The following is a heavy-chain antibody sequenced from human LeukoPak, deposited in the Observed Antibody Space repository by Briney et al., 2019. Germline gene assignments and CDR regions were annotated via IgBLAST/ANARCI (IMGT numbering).Heavy chain of an antibody. CDR1: GGSFSGYY. J-gene: IGHJ4*02. CDR2: INHSGST. Sequence: SETLCLTCAVYGGSFSGYYWSWIRQPPGKGLEWIGEINHSGSTNYNPSLKSRVTISVDTSKNQFSLKLSSVTAADTAVYYCASQYDILTGPSFDYWGQGTLVTVSS. D-gene: IGHD3-9*01. CDR3: ASQYDILTGPSFDY. V-gene: IGHV4-34*01.